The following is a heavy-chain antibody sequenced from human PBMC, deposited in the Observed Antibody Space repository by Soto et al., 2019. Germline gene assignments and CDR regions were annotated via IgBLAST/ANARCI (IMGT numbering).Heavy chain of an antibody. CDR3: ARDHYTVTTGTAFDI. J-gene: IGHJ3*02. CDR2: IWYDGSNK. D-gene: IGHD4-17*01. Sequence: QVQLVESGGGVVQPGRSLRLSCAASGFTFSSYGMHWVRQAPGKGLEWVAVIWYDGSNKYYADSVKGRFTISRDNSKNTLYLQMNSLRAEDTAVYYCARDHYTVTTGTAFDIWGQGTMVTVSS. V-gene: IGHV3-33*01. CDR1: GFTFSSYG.